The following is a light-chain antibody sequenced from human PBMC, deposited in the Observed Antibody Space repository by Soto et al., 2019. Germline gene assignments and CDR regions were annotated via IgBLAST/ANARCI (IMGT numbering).Light chain of an antibody. Sequence: EIVMTQSPATLSVSPGERATLSCRASQSVSSNLAWYQQKPGQAPRLLIYGASTRATGIPARFSGSWSGTEFTLTISSLQSEDFAVYYWQQYNNWPQTFGQGTKVEIK. CDR2: GAS. CDR1: QSVSSN. CDR3: QQYNNWPQT. V-gene: IGKV3-15*01. J-gene: IGKJ1*01.